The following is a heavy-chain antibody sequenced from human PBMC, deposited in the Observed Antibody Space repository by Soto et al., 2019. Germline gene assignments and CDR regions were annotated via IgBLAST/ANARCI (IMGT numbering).Heavy chain of an antibody. Sequence: ASVKLSCKASGYTFTVYARSWGRQAPGQRLEWMGWINAGNGNTKYSEKFQGRVTITRDTSASTAYMELRSLRSEDTAVYYCARDQRIGFDDWGHGTLVTVAS. J-gene: IGHJ4*01. D-gene: IGHD3-10*01. V-gene: IGHV1-3*01. CDR3: ARDQRIGFDD. CDR1: GYTFTVYA. CDR2: INAGNGNT.